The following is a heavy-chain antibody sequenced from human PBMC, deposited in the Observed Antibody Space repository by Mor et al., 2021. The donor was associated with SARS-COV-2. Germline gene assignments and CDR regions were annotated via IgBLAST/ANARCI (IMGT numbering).Heavy chain of an antibody. V-gene: IGHV3-30*02. D-gene: IGHD5-12*01. CDR3: AKDARNGYRYFDA. J-gene: IGHJ4*02. Sequence: ADSVKGRFTISRDKSANTVYLQMTGLRVEDTALYYCAKDARNGYRYFDAWGQGTLV.